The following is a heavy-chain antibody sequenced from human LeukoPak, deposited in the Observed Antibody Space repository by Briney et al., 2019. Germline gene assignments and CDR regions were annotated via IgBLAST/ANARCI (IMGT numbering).Heavy chain of an antibody. J-gene: IGHJ4*02. Sequence: SETLSLTCTVSGGSISGSSYYWGWIRQPPGKGLEWIGSIYYSGSTYYNPSLKSRVTISVDTSKNQFSLKLNSVTATDTAVYYCARAPDSGPDYWGQGTLVTVSS. D-gene: IGHD5-12*01. CDR1: GGSISGSSYY. CDR3: ARAPDSGPDY. CDR2: IYYSGST. V-gene: IGHV4-39*01.